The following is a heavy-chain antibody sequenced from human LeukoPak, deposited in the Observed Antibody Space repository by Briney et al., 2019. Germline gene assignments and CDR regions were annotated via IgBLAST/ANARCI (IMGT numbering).Heavy chain of an antibody. D-gene: IGHD3-9*01. Sequence: SETLSLTCTVSGGSISSSSYYWGWIRQPPGKGLEWIGSIYYSGSPHYNPSLKSRVTISVDTSKNHFSLKLSSVTAADTAVYYCASLPYDILTGYTGAFDIWGQGTMVTVSS. CDR2: IYYSGSP. V-gene: IGHV4-39*01. CDR3: ASLPYDILTGYTGAFDI. CDR1: GGSISSSSYY. J-gene: IGHJ3*02.